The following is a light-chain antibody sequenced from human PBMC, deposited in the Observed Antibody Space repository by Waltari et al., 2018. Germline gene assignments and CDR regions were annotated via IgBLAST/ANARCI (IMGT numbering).Light chain of an antibody. Sequence: QSALTQPRSVSGSPGQSVAIPCTGTSSDVGVYNHVSWYQQHPGKAPKLMIYDVTKRPSGVPDRFSGSKSGNTASLTISGLQADDEADYYCCSYAGPFGGGTKLTVL. CDR3: CSYAGP. CDR1: SSDVGVYNH. J-gene: IGLJ2*01. V-gene: IGLV2-11*01. CDR2: DVT.